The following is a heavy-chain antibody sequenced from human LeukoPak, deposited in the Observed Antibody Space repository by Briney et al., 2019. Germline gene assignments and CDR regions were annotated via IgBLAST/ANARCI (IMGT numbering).Heavy chain of an antibody. V-gene: IGHV1-8*01. J-gene: IGHJ4*02. Sequence: ASVKVSCKASGYTFTSYDINWVRQATGQGLEWMGWMNPNSGNTGYAQKFQGRVTMTWNTSISTAYMELSSLRSEDTAVYYCARVFYDSSGYHYFDYWGQGTLVTVSS. CDR2: MNPNSGNT. D-gene: IGHD3-22*01. CDR3: ARVFYDSSGYHYFDY. CDR1: GYTFTSYD.